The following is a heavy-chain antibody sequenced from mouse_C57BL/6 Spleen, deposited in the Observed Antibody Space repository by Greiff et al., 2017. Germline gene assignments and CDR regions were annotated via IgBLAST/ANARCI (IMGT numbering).Heavy chain of an antibody. CDR3: AIYYGSSWFAY. D-gene: IGHD2-2*01. V-gene: IGHV1-52*01. CDR2: IDPSDSET. Sequence: QVQLQQPGAELVRSGSSVKLSCKASGYTFTSYWMHWVKQRPIQGLEWIGNIDPSDSETHYNQKFKDKATLTVDKSSSTAYMQLSSLTSEDSAVYYCAIYYGSSWFAYWGQGTLVTVSA. CDR1: GYTFTSYW. J-gene: IGHJ3*01.